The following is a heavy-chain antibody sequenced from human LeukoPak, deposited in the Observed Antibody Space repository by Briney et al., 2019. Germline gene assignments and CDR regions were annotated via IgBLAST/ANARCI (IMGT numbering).Heavy chain of an antibody. CDR2: IYYSGGT. J-gene: IGHJ2*01. Sequence: SETLSLTCTVSGGSISSYYWSWIRQPPGKGLEWIGYIYYSGGTNYNPSLKSRVTISVDTSKNQFSLKLSSVTAADTAVYYCARVKDFAYSFFDLWGRGTLVTVSS. CDR3: ARVKDFAYSFFDL. CDR1: GGSISSYY. V-gene: IGHV4-59*01.